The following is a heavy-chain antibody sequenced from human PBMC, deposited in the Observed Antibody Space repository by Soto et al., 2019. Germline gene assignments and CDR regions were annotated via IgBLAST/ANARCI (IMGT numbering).Heavy chain of an antibody. CDR2: ITWNSHII. J-gene: IGHJ3*02. CDR3: AKGRPTTVTTWNGFDI. V-gene: IGHV3-9*01. Sequence: EVQLVESGGGLVQPGRSLRLSCVASGFTLDGYGMHWVRQGPEKGLEWVSGITWNSHIIGYADSVKGRFTISRDNAKNSLNLQMNRLKSEDTALYYCAKGRPTTVTTWNGFDIWGQGTMVTVSS. D-gene: IGHD4-17*01. CDR1: GFTLDGYG.